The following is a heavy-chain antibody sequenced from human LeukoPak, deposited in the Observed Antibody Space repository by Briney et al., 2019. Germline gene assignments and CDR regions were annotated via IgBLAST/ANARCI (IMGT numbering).Heavy chain of an antibody. Sequence: GGSLRLSCAASGFTFDDYAMHWVRQAPGKGLEWVSLISGDGGSTYYADSVKGRFTISRDNSKNSLYLQMNSLRTEDTALYYCAKDLGKQQSITFFFADAFDIWGQGTMVTVSS. CDR3: AKDLGKQQSITFFFADAFDI. D-gene: IGHD3-16*01. CDR1: GFTFDDYA. CDR2: ISGDGGST. J-gene: IGHJ3*02. V-gene: IGHV3-43*02.